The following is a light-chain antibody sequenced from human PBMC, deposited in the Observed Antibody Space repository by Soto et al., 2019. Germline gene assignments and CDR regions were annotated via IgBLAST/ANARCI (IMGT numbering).Light chain of an antibody. V-gene: IGKV3-20*01. CDR3: QQYGRSRT. CDR1: QSVSNNY. CDR2: GAS. Sequence: EIVLTQSPGTLSLSPGERATLSCRASQSVSNNYLAWHQQKPGQAPRLLVYGASSRATGIPDRFSGSGSGTDFTLTISRLEPEDFAVYYCQQYGRSRTFGQGTKVESK. J-gene: IGKJ1*01.